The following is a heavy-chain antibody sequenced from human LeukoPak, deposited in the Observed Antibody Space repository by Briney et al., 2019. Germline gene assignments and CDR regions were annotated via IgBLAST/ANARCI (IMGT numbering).Heavy chain of an antibody. Sequence: ASVKVSCKASGYTFTGYYMHWVRQAPGQGLEWMGWINPNSGGTNYAQKFQGRVTMTRDTSISTAYMELSRLRSDDTAVYYCARVPTMVRRVPYYDYMDVWGKGTTVTVSS. D-gene: IGHD3-10*01. CDR2: INPNSGGT. CDR1: GYTFTGYY. V-gene: IGHV1-2*02. J-gene: IGHJ6*03. CDR3: ARVPTMVRRVPYYDYMDV.